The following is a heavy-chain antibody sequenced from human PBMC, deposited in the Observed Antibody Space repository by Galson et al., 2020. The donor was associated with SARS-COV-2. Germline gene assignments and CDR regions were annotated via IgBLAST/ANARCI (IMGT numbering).Heavy chain of an antibody. J-gene: IGHJ4*02. V-gene: IGHV4-59*08. D-gene: IGHD6-6*01. CDR2: FHSDGST. CDR3: ARYTTSSVAFDY. CDR1: GGSISSDY. Sequence: SETLSLTCSVSGGSISSDYWSWIRQPPGKGLEWIGFFHSDGSTNYNSSLKSQVTISVDTSKNQFSLNLTSVTAADTAVYYCARYTTSSVAFDYWGQGTLVTVSS.